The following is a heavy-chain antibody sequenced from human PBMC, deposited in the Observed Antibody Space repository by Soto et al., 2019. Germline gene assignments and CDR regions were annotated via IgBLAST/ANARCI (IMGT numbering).Heavy chain of an antibody. J-gene: IGHJ5*02. Sequence: QVQLQESGPGLAETLSLTCTVSGVSITTVDYYWNWIRQSPGKGLEWIGNINYSGRTYYNPSLKSRVTISLDTSKNQFSLKLNSVTAADTAVYYCTSFGVASMNWFDPWGQGTLVTVSS. CDR3: TSFGVASMNWFDP. CDR1: GVSITTVDYY. CDR2: INYSGRT. D-gene: IGHD3-3*01. V-gene: IGHV4-30-4*01.